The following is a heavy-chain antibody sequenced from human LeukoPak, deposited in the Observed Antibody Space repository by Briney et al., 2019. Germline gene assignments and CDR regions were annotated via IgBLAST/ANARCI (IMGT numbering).Heavy chain of an antibody. V-gene: IGHV4-59*01. Sequence: PSETLPLTCTVSGGPIRTYQWSWIRQPPGKGLEWIGNIHYSGSANYNPSLKSRVTISVDTSKNQFSLKVNSVTAADTAMYYCVKSNSRYQPWTLDIWGRGTMVTVSS. CDR2: IHYSGSA. J-gene: IGHJ3*02. D-gene: IGHD2-2*01. CDR1: GGPIRTYQ. CDR3: VKSNSRYQPWTLDI.